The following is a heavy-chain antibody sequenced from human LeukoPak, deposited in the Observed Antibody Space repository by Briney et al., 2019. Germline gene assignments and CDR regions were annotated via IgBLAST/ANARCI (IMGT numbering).Heavy chain of an antibody. V-gene: IGHV4-59*01. CDR3: ARGVGQLWLLHYYYGMDV. Sequence: SETPSLTCTVSGGSITSYYSSWIRQPPGKGLEWIGYIYYSVSTNNNPPLKSGGTISIDTSTNHFSLKLSSVAAADTAVYYCARGVGQLWLLHYYYGMDVWGQGTTVTVSS. CDR1: GGSITSYY. J-gene: IGHJ6*02. CDR2: IYYSVST. D-gene: IGHD5-18*01.